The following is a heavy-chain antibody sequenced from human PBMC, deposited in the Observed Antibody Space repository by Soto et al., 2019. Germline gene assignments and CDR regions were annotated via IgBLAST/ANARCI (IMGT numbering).Heavy chain of an antibody. CDR1: GFTFSSYA. Sequence: EVQLLESGGGLVQPGGSLRLSCAASGFTFSSYAMSWVRQAPGKGLEWVSAISGSGGSKYYADSVKGRFTISRDNSKNTLELQMNSLRAEDTAVYYCSGVYSSGSVFHWGQGTPVTGSS. D-gene: IGHD6-19*01. CDR3: SGVYSSGSVFH. V-gene: IGHV3-23*01. CDR2: ISGSGGSK. J-gene: IGHJ4*02.